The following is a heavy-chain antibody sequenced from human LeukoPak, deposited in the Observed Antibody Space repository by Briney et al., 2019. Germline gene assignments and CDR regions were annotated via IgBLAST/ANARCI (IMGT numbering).Heavy chain of an antibody. V-gene: IGHV4-39*07. CDR3: ARVEGPPIAAAASTDYYFDY. J-gene: IGHJ4*02. CDR2: IYHSGST. D-gene: IGHD6-13*01. CDR1: GGSISSSSYY. Sequence: SETLSLTCTVSGGSISSSSYYWGWIRQPPGKGLEWIGYIYHSGSTYYNPSLKSRVTISVDRSKNQFSLKLSSVTAADTAVYYCARVEGPPIAAAASTDYYFDYWGQGTLVTVSS.